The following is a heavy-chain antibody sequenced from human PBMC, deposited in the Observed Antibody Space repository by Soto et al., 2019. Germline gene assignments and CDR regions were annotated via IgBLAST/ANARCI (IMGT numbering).Heavy chain of an antibody. D-gene: IGHD6-13*01. CDR3: ARDGDSSSWYRTYYYYGMDV. V-gene: IGHV1-3*01. Sequence: ASVKVSCKASGYTFTSYAMHWVRQAPGQRLDWMGWINAGNGNTKYSQKFQGRVTITRDTSASTAYMELSSLRSEDTAVYYCARDGDSSSWYRTYYYYGMDVWGQGTTVTVSS. CDR2: INAGNGNT. J-gene: IGHJ6*02. CDR1: GYTFTSYA.